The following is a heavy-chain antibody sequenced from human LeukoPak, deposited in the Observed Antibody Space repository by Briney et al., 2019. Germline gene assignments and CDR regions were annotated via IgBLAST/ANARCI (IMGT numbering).Heavy chain of an antibody. CDR3: ARDHQYYDFWSGYYFH. D-gene: IGHD3-3*01. J-gene: IGHJ4*02. CDR1: GFTFSSYA. CDR2: TSYDGSNK. V-gene: IGHV3-30*04. Sequence: PGRSLRLSCAASGFTFSSYAMHWVRQAPGKGLEWVAVTSYDGSNKYYADSVKGRFTISRDNSKNTLYLQMNSLRAEDTAVYYCARDHQYYDFWSGYYFHWGQGTLVTVSS.